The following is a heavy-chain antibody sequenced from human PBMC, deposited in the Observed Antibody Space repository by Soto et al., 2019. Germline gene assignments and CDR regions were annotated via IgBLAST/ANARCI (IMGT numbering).Heavy chain of an antibody. Sequence: ASVKVSCKASGYTFTSYGISWGRQAPGQGLEWMGWISAYNGNTNYAQKIQGRVTMTTDTSTSTAYMELRSLRSDDTAVYYCARYCTNGVCYDAFDIWGQGTMVTVSS. CDR1: GYTFTSYG. J-gene: IGHJ3*02. CDR3: ARYCTNGVCYDAFDI. V-gene: IGHV1-18*01. CDR2: ISAYNGNT. D-gene: IGHD2-8*01.